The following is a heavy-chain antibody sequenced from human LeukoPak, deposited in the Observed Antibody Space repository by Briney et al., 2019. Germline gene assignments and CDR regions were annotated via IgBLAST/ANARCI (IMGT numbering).Heavy chain of an antibody. J-gene: IGHJ4*02. Sequence: PGGSLRLSCAASGFTFSSYGMHWVRQAPGKGLEWVAFIRYDGSNKYYADSVKGRFTISRDNSKNTLYLQMNSLRAEDTAVYYCAKDVVPAATSPNYFDYWGQGTLVTVSS. CDR2: IRYDGSNK. V-gene: IGHV3-30*02. CDR3: AKDVVPAATSPNYFDY. D-gene: IGHD2-2*01. CDR1: GFTFSSYG.